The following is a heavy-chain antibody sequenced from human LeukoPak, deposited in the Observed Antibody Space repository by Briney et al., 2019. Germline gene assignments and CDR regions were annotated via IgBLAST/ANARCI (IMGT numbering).Heavy chain of an antibody. CDR2: IIPILGTA. D-gene: IGHD6-19*01. V-gene: IGHV1-69*05. Sequence: ASVKVSCKASGGTFSSYAISWVRQAPGQGLEWMGGIIPILGTANYAQKFQGRVTITTDESTSTAYMELSSLRSEDTAVYYCARTSSGWYGNFDYWGQGTLVTVSS. CDR1: GGTFSSYA. J-gene: IGHJ4*02. CDR3: ARTSSGWYGNFDY.